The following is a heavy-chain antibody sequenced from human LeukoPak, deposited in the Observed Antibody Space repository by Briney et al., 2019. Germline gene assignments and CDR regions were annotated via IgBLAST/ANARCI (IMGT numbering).Heavy chain of an antibody. V-gene: IGHV3-30*18. CDR2: ILYDAFNT. J-gene: IGHJ4*02. CDR1: GFTFSNYD. D-gene: IGHD6-19*01. CDR3: TKDLMTGFSSGWYFAY. Sequence: PGGSLRLSCAASGFTFSNYDMNWVRQAPGKGLEWVAAILYDAFNTYYADSVKGRFTISRDNSESRLFLHMNSLRPDDSALYYCTKDLMTGFSSGWYFAYWGPGTLVTVSS.